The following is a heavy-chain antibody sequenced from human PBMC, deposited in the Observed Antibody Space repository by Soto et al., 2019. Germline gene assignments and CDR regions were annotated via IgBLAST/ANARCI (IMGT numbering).Heavy chain of an antibody. CDR2: ISSDGGTT. CDR3: AREYYGVLTGYYNDF. J-gene: IGHJ4*02. D-gene: IGHD3-9*01. Sequence: EVQLVESGGDLVQSGGSLGLSCAASGFSFRSYWMHWVRQAPGKGLVWVARISSDGGTTTYADSASGRFIISRDNDANILYLQMSSLRAEDTAVYYCAREYYGVLTGYYNDFWGQGTLVTVSS. V-gene: IGHV3-74*01. CDR1: GFSFRSYW.